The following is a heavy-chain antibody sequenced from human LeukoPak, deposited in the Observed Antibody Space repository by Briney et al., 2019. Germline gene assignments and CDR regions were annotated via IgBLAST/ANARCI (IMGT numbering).Heavy chain of an antibody. Sequence: SSETLSLTCTVSGGSISSYYWSWIRQPAGKGLEWIGRIYTSGSTYYNPSLKSRDTMSVDTSKNQFSLKLSSVTAADTAVYFCARGPYCGGDCYFAYWGQGTLVTVSS. CDR3: ARGPYCGGDCYFAY. D-gene: IGHD2-21*02. CDR1: GGSISSYY. J-gene: IGHJ4*02. V-gene: IGHV4-4*07. CDR2: IYTSGST.